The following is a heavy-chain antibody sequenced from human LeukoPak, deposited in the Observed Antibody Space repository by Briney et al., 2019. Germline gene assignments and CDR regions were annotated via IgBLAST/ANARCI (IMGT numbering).Heavy chain of an antibody. V-gene: IGHV3-30*03. J-gene: IGHJ4*02. CDR3: ARDATEYSYFDY. D-gene: IGHD5-18*01. Sequence: GGSLRLSCAASGFTFSSYGMHWVRQAPGKGLEWVAVISYDGSNKYYADSVKGRFTISRDNSKNTLYLQMNSLRAEDTAVYYCARDATEYSYFDYWGQGTLVTVSS. CDR2: ISYDGSNK. CDR1: GFTFSSYG.